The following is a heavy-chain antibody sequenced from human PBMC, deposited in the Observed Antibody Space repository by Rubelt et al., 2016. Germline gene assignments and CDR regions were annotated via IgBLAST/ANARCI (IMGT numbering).Heavy chain of an antibody. CDR1: GGSINSYY. CDR3: ARSGKQWDALDY. CDR2: IYYSGST. J-gene: IGHJ4*02. Sequence: QVQLQESGPGLVKPSETLSLTCTVSGGSINSYYWSWIRQPPGEGLEWIGHIYYSGSTNYNPSLKSRVTRSVDTSKNQFSLKLNSVTAADTAVYYCARSGKQWDALDYWGQGTLVTVSS. V-gene: IGHV4-59*08. D-gene: IGHD6-19*01.